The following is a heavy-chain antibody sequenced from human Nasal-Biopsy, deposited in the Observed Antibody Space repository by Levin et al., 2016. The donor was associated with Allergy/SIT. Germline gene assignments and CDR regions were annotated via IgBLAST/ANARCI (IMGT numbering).Heavy chain of an antibody. J-gene: IGHJ4*02. CDR1: GYTFTNHA. V-gene: IGHV1-3*01. D-gene: IGHD6-25*01. Sequence: ASVKVSCKASGYTFTNHAMHWVRQAPGQRLEWLGCVSGDNTKTEYSQKFQGRVTITRDTSASTAYMELSSLTSEDTAVYSCARGVGSGAWLVDSWGQGTLVSVSS. CDR2: VSGDNTKT. CDR3: ARGVGSGAWLVDS.